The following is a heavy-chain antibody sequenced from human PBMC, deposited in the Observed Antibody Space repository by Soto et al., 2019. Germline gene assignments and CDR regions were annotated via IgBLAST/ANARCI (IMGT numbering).Heavy chain of an antibody. V-gene: IGHV6-1*01. D-gene: IGHD3-9*01. CDR3: ARVQIRYFDWSAEITQYYFDY. CDR2: TYYRSKWYN. CDR1: GDSVSSNSAA. J-gene: IGHJ4*02. Sequence: PSQTLSLTCAISGDSVSSNSAAWNWIRQSPSRGLEWLGRTYYRSKWYNDYAVSVKSRITINPDTSKNQFSLQLNSVTPEDTAVYYCARVQIRYFDWSAEITQYYFDYWGQGTLVTVSS.